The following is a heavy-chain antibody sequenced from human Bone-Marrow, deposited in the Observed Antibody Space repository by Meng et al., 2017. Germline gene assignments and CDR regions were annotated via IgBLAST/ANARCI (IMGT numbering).Heavy chain of an antibody. Sequence: PPDAGPGLATLSPTLSHTCSVSGGSICIGSYYWVWIRQPAGKGLEWIGRIYTSGSTNYNPSLKSRVTISVDTSKNQFSLKLSSVTAADTAVYYCARNPYYYGSGSYHNWFDPWGQGTLVTVSS. D-gene: IGHD3-10*01. V-gene: IGHV4-61*02. CDR3: ARNPYYYGSGSYHNWFDP. J-gene: IGHJ5*02. CDR1: GGSICIGSYY. CDR2: IYTSGST.